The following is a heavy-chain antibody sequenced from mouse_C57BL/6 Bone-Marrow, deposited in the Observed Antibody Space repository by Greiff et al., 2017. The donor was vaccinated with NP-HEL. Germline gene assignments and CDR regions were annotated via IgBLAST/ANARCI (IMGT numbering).Heavy chain of an antibody. D-gene: IGHD2-4*01. CDR3: TTVYDYDY. CDR1: GFNIKDDY. Sequence: EVKLQESGAELVRPGASVKLSCTASGFNIKDDYMHWVKQRPEQGLEWIGWIDPENGDTEYASKFQGKATITADTSSNTAYLQLSSLTSEDTAVYYCTTVYDYDYGGQGTSVTVSS. CDR2: IDPENGDT. V-gene: IGHV14-4*01. J-gene: IGHJ4*01.